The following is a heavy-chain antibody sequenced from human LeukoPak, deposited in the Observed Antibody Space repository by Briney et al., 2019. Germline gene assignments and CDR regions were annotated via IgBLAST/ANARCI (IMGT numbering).Heavy chain of an antibody. CDR2: IESKTDGGTT. CDR3: TTAVVRGLNAFDI. D-gene: IGHD3-10*01. V-gene: IGHV3-15*04. Sequence: GGSLRLSCAASGFTFSNVWMNWVRQAPGKGLEWVGRIESKTDGGTTNYAAPVKGRFTISRDDSKNTLYLQMNSLKTEDTAVYYCTTAVVRGLNAFDIWGRGTMVTVSS. J-gene: IGHJ3*02. CDR1: GFTFSNVW.